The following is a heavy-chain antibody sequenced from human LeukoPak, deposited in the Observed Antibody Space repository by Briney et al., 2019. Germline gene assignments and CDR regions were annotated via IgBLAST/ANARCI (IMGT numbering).Heavy chain of an antibody. CDR2: IYYSGST. Sequence: SETLSLTCTVSGVSISSYYWSWIRQPPGKGLEWIGYIYYSGSTNYNPSLKSRVTISVDTSKNQFSLKLSSVTAADTAVYYCASTMVRGVPNYYYYYMDVWGKGTTVTVSS. D-gene: IGHD3-10*01. CDR3: ASTMVRGVPNYYYYYMDV. J-gene: IGHJ6*03. CDR1: GVSISSYY. V-gene: IGHV4-59*01.